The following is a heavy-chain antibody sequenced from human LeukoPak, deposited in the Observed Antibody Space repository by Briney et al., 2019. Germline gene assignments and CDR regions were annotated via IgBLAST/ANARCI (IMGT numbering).Heavy chain of an antibody. CDR3: AREGYGDLDY. D-gene: IGHD3-10*01. CDR2: IYYSGST. CDR1: DDSISSYY. V-gene: IGHV4-59*01. Sequence: PSETLSLTCTVSDDSISSYYWSWIRQPPGKELEWIGYIYYSGSTDYNPSLKSRVTMSVDTSKNQLSLKLSSVSAADTAVYYCAREGYGDLDYWGQGTLVTVSS. J-gene: IGHJ4*02.